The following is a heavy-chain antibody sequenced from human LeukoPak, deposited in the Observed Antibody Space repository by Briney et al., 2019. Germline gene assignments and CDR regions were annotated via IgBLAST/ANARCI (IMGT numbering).Heavy chain of an antibody. D-gene: IGHD3-22*01. J-gene: IGHJ4*02. Sequence: SETLSLTCTVSGGSISSSSYYWGWIRQPPGKGLEWIGSIYYSGSTYYNPSLKSRVTISVDTSKNQFSLKLSSVTAADTAVYYCARDLKGDYYDSSGYYYTWGQGTLVTVSS. CDR1: GGSISSSSYY. CDR3: ARDLKGDYYDSSGYYYT. CDR2: IYYSGST. V-gene: IGHV4-39*07.